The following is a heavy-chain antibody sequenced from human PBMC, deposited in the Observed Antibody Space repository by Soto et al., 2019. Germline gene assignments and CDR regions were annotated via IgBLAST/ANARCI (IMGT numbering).Heavy chain of an antibody. CDR3: ARHSGSGSYYNGDW. CDR2: IYYSGST. Sequence: SETLSLTCTVSGGSISSSSYYWGWIRQPPGKGLEWIGSIYYSGSTYYNPSLKSRVTISVDTSKNQFSLKLSSVTAADTAVYYCARHSGSGSYYNGDWWGQGTLVTVSS. V-gene: IGHV4-39*01. CDR1: GGSISSSSYY. J-gene: IGHJ4*02. D-gene: IGHD3-10*01.